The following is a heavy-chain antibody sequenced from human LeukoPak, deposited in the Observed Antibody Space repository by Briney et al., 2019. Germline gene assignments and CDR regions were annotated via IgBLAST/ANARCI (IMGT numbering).Heavy chain of an antibody. CDR1: GFTFSSYG. CDR2: IWYDGSNK. V-gene: IGHV3-33*01. J-gene: IGHJ4*02. Sequence: GGSLRLSCAASGFTFSSYGMHWVRQAPGKGLEWVAVIWYDGSNKYYADSVKGRFTISRDNSKNTLYLQMNSPRAEDTAVYYCAREGDYVWGSYRYTGSHNPPTFDYWGQGTLVTVSS. D-gene: IGHD3-16*02. CDR3: AREGDYVWGSYRYTGSHNPPTFDY.